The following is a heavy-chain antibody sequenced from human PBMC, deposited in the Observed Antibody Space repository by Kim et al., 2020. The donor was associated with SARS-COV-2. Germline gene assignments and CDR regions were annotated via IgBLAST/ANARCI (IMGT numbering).Heavy chain of an antibody. CDR2: TYYRSKWYN. Sequence: SQTLSLTCAISGDSVSSNSAAWNWIRQSPSRGLEWLGRTYYRSKWYNDYAVSVKSRITINPDTSKNQFSLQLNSVTPEDTAVYYCARGALWFGELYDAFDIWGQGTMVTVSS. CDR3: ARGALWFGELYDAFDI. D-gene: IGHD3-10*01. CDR1: GDSVSSNSAA. J-gene: IGHJ3*02. V-gene: IGHV6-1*01.